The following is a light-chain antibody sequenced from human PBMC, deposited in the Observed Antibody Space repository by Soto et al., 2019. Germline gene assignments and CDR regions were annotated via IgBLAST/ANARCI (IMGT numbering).Light chain of an antibody. CDR1: QSIGVY. V-gene: IGKV1-39*01. CDR2: GAS. CDR3: QESVSSLGT. J-gene: IGKJ3*01. Sequence: DIQMTQSPSSLSASVGERVTITCRASQSIGVYLNWFQQKPGKAPELVIYGASSLPSGVPPRFRGGGSGTDFTLTLSSLQHEDFATYYCQESVSSLGTFGPGTTVDIK.